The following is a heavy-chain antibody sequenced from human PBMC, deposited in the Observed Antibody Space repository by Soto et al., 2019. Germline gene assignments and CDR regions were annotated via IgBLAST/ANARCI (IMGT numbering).Heavy chain of an antibody. Sequence: EVQLVESGGGLVQPGGSLRLSCAASGFTFSSYWMHWVRQSPGKGLVWVSRIKTDGSDTHYADSVKGRFTIFRDNAKNTLYLQMNSLRDEDTAVYYCARPRTSDWAYDIWGQGTMVIVSS. J-gene: IGHJ3*02. V-gene: IGHV3-74*01. CDR3: ARPRTSDWAYDI. CDR1: GFTFSSYW. CDR2: IKTDGSDT. D-gene: IGHD3-9*01.